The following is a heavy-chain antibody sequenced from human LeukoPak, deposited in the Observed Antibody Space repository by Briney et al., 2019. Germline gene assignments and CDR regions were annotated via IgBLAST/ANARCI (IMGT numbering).Heavy chain of an antibody. CDR2: IIPILGIA. D-gene: IGHD3-10*01. CDR1: GGTFSSYT. J-gene: IGHJ5*02. Sequence: SVKVSCKASGGTFSSYTISWVRQAPGQGLEWMGRIIPILGIANYARKFQGRVTITADKSTSTAYMELSSLRSEDTAVYYCAREPPVTHRYYYGSGSYYPWGQGTLVTVSS. CDR3: AREPPVTHRYYYGSGSYYP. V-gene: IGHV1-69*04.